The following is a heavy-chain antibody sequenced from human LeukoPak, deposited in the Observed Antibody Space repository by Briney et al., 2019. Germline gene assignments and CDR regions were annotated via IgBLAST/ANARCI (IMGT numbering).Heavy chain of an antibody. CDR3: ARVRATVPTTHDY. CDR2: INHSGST. D-gene: IGHD4-17*01. J-gene: IGHJ4*02. V-gene: IGHV4-34*01. CDR1: GGSFSGYY. Sequence: SETLSLTCAVYGGSFSGYYWSWIRQPPGKGLEWIGEINHSGSTNYNPSLKSRVTISVDTSKNPLSLKLSSVTAAATAVCYCARVRATVPTTHDYWGQGTLVTVSS.